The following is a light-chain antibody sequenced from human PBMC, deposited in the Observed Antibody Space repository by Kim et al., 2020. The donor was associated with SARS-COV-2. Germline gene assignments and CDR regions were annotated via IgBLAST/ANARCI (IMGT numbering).Light chain of an antibody. CDR1: QSVSSSY. J-gene: IGKJ2*01. V-gene: IGKV3-20*01. CDR2: GAS. Sequence: EIVLTQSPGTLSLSPGERATLSCRTSQSVSSSYLAWYQQKPGQAPRLLIYGASSRATGIPDRFSGSGSGTEFTLTISRLEPEDFAVYYCQQYGSSHLYTFGQGTKLEI. CDR3: QQYGSSHLYT.